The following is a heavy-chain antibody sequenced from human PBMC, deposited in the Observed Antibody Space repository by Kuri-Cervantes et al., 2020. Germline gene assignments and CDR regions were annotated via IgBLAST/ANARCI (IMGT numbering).Heavy chain of an antibody. V-gene: IGHV3-53*01. D-gene: IGHD1-26*01. CDR2: IYSGGST. Sequence: GESLKISCAASGFTVSSNYMSRVRQAPGKGLEWVSVIYSGGSTYYADSVKGRFTISRDNAKNSLYLQMNSLRAEDTAVYYCAREVGATTFGYYYYGMDVWGQGTTVTVSS. CDR1: GFTVSSNY. CDR3: AREVGATTFGYYYYGMDV. J-gene: IGHJ6*02.